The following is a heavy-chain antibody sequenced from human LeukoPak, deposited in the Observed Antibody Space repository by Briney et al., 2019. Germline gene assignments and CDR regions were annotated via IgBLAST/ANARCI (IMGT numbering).Heavy chain of an antibody. CDR1: GFPFSTYY. J-gene: IGHJ6*02. V-gene: IGHV3-72*01. CDR2: SRAKGDSYST. Sequence: TGGSLRLSCAASGFPFSTYYMDWVRQAPGKGLEWVGLSRAKGDSYSTEYAASVRGRFSISRDESQNSMFLHMNSLKTEDTAVYFSAREYFYGMDVWGQGTTVTVSS. CDR3: AREYFYGMDV.